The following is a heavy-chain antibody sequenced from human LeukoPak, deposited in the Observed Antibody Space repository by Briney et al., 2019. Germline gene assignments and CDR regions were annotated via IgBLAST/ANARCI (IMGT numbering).Heavy chain of an antibody. CDR2: IYYSGST. V-gene: IGHV4-59*11. J-gene: IGHJ4*02. CDR1: GGSISSHY. Sequence: SETLSLTCTVSGGSISSHYWSWIRQPPGKGLEWIGYIYYSGSTNHNPSLKSRVTISVDTSKNQFSLKLSSVTAADTAVYYCARHIGGLLYWGQGTLVTVSS. D-gene: IGHD1-26*01. CDR3: ARHIGGLLY.